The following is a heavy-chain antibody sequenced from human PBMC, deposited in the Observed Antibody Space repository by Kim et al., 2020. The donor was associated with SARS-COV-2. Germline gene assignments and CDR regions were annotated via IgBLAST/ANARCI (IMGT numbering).Heavy chain of an antibody. CDR2: T. Sequence: TQYGQKVHGIVIMTTDTSTNTAYMELWSLRSDDTAMYYCARGAYGDVSFDYWGQGTLVTVSS. D-gene: IGHD4-17*01. J-gene: IGHJ4*02. V-gene: IGHV1-18*01. CDR3: ARGAYGDVSFDY.